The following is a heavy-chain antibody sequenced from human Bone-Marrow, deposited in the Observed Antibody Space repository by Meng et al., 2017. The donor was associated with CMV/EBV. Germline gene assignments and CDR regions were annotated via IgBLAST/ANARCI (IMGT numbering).Heavy chain of an antibody. CDR3: ARGDIVVVPAAPFDY. Sequence: GESLKISCTASGISGITVSSYNMNWVRQAPGKGLEWVSSIGSSGTYMYYADSVKGRFTISRDNSKNTLYLQMNSLRAEDTAVYYCARGDIVVVPAAPFDYWGQGTLVTVSS. CDR2: IGSSGTYM. V-gene: IGHV3-21*01. D-gene: IGHD2-2*01. CDR1: GISGITVSSYN. J-gene: IGHJ4*02.